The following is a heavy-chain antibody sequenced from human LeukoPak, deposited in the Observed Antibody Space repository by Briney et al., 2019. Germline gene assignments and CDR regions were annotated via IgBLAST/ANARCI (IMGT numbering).Heavy chain of an antibody. CDR3: ARASFRGRAVALDC. V-gene: IGHV1-69*04. D-gene: IGHD6-19*01. CDR1: GGTFSSYA. Sequence: SVKVSCKASGGTFSSYAISWVRQAPGQGLEWMGRIIPILGIANYAQKFQGRVTITADKSTSTAYMELSSLRSEDTAVYYCARASFRGRAVALDCWGQGTLVTVSS. CDR2: IIPILGIA. J-gene: IGHJ4*02.